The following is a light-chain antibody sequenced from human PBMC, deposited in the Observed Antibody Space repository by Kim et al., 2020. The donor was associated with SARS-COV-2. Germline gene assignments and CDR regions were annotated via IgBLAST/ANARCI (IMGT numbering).Light chain of an antibody. J-gene: IGKJ1*01. V-gene: IGKV3-20*01. CDR3: QQYGNSPT. CDR1: VRNNY. Sequence: VRNNYLAWYQQKPGQAPRLLIYGASSRATGIPDRFSGSGSGTDFTLTISRLEPEDFAVYHCQQYGNSPTFGQGTKVDIK. CDR2: GAS.